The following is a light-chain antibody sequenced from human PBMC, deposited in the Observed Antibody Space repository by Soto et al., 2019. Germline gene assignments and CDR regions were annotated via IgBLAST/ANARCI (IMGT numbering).Light chain of an antibody. Sequence: QSALTQPASVSGSPGQSITISCTGTSSDVGGYNYVSWYQQHPDKAPKVMIYDVSNRPSGVSNRFSGSKSGNTASLTISGLQAEDEADYYCSSYTSSSLYVFGTGTKLTVL. CDR3: SSYTSSSLYV. CDR1: SSDVGGYNY. J-gene: IGLJ1*01. V-gene: IGLV2-14*01. CDR2: DVS.